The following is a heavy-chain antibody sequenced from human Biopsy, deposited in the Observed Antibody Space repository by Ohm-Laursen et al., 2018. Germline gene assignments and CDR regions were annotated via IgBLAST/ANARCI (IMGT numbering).Heavy chain of an antibody. CDR3: ARLAYSEYRRDPLDV. Sequence: ASVKVSCKASGYNFNAYYMQWVRQAPGQGLEWMGWINPNNGGTNYAHKFQGRVTMTRDTSISTACMHLSGLTSDDTAVYYCARLAYSEYRRDPLDVWGQGTMVTVSS. V-gene: IGHV1-2*02. CDR2: INPNNGGT. CDR1: GYNFNAYY. J-gene: IGHJ3*01. D-gene: IGHD5-18*01.